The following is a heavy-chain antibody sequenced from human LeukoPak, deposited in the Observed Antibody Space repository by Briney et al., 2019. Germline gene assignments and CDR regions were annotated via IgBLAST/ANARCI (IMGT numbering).Heavy chain of an antibody. Sequence: SETLSLTCAVSGVSFGDYYWSWVRQTPGKGLEWIGEINHSGYTNDSPSLKSRVTLSIDTSRKQFSLNLRSVTVADAGIYYCTRMTTGHDYWGQGTLVTVSS. V-gene: IGHV4-34*01. CDR2: INHSGYT. D-gene: IGHD4-17*01. CDR1: GVSFGDYY. J-gene: IGHJ4*02. CDR3: TRMTTGHDY.